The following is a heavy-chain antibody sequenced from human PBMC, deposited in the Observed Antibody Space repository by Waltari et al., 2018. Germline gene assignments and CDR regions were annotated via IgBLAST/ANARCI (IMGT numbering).Heavy chain of an antibody. J-gene: IGHJ4*02. CDR1: GFTFDDYA. D-gene: IGHD5-18*01. Sequence: EVQLVESGGGLVQPGRSLRLSCAASGFTFDDYAMHWVRQAPGKGLEWVSGISWNSGSIGYADSVKGRFTISRDNAKNSLYLQMNSLRAEDMALYYCAKANSLSVTAPSDYWGQGTLVTVSS. V-gene: IGHV3-9*03. CDR2: ISWNSGSI. CDR3: AKANSLSVTAPSDY.